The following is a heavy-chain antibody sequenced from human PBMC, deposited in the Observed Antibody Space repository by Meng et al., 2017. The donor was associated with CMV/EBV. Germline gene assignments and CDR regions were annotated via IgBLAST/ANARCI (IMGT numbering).Heavy chain of an antibody. J-gene: IGHJ4*02. D-gene: IGHD5-24*01. CDR3: AHRLASAGWLQLPFDY. Sequence: QNPLRVSGPKLVQPTQTLTLTCTFSWFSLSTSGGGVGWIRQPPGKALEWLALIYWDDDKRYSPSLKSRLTITKDTSKNQVVLTMTNMDPVDTATYYCAHRLASAGWLQLPFDYWGQGTLVTVSS. CDR2: IYWDDDK. CDR1: WFSLSTSGGG. V-gene: IGHV2-5*02.